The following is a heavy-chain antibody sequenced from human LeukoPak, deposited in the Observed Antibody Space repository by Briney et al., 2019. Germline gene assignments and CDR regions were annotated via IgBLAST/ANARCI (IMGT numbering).Heavy chain of an antibody. CDR1: GGTFSSYA. V-gene: IGHV1-69*01. CDR2: IIPIFGTA. D-gene: IGHD3-9*01. Sequence: SVKVSCKASGGTFSSYAISWVRQAPGQGLDWMGGIIPIFGTANYAQKFQGRVTITADESTSTAYMELSSLRSEDTAVYYCARVTRTLTGYSPLDYWGQGTLVTVSS. J-gene: IGHJ4*02. CDR3: ARVTRTLTGYSPLDY.